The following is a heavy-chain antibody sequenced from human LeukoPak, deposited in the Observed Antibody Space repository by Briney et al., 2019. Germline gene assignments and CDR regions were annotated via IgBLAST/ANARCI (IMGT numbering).Heavy chain of an antibody. D-gene: IGHD6-25*01. CDR1: GGSISGYY. J-gene: IGHJ5*02. Sequence: PSETLSLTCTVSGGSISGYYWSWSRQPAGKGLEWIGRMSTSGNSNYIPSLVSRVTMSVDTSKNQFSLNLSSVTAADTAVYYCARESGSMRWFDPWGQGTLVTVSS. CDR3: ARESGSMRWFDP. V-gene: IGHV4-4*07. CDR2: MSTSGNS.